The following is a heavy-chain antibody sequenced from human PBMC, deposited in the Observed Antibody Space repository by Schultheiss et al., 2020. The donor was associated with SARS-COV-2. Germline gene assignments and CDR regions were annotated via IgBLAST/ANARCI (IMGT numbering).Heavy chain of an antibody. D-gene: IGHD5-12*01. CDR3: ARDHLVATIYPQLVGMDV. CDR1: GGTFSSYA. CDR2: IIPIFGTA. Sequence: SVKVSCKASGGTFSSYAISWVRQAPGQGLEWMGGIIPIFGTANYAQKFQGRVTITRNTSISTAYMELSSLRSEDTAVYYCARDHLVATIYPQLVGMDVWGQGTTVTVSS. V-gene: IGHV1-69*05. J-gene: IGHJ6*02.